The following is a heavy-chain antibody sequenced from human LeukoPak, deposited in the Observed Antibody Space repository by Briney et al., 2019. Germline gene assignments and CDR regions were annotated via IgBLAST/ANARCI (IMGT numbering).Heavy chain of an antibody. V-gene: IGHV4-31*03. J-gene: IGHJ6*02. CDR3: ARVFGTGLNYGMDV. CDR1: GGSISSVGYY. CDR2: VYYSGST. D-gene: IGHD3-10*02. Sequence: SETLSLTCTVSGGSISSVGYYWSWVRQHPGKGLEWIGYVYYSGSTYYNPSLKSRVTISVDTSNDQFSLKLSSVAAAVTAVYYCARVFGTGLNYGMDVWGQGTTVTVSS.